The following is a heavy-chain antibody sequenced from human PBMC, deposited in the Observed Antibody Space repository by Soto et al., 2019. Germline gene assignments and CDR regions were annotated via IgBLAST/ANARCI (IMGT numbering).Heavy chain of an antibody. V-gene: IGHV1-69*01. D-gene: IGHD6-19*01. CDR2: IIPNSDTP. Sequence: QVQLVQSGTEVKKPGSSVKVSCEASGGTLAKNTINWVRQAPGQGLEWLGGIIPNSDTPSSTQKFQGRLTLTADESTGTAYMELHSLAPDDTAIYWCATGAGKRWLQTGLPPTETRFDFWGQGTLVIVSS. CDR3: ATGAGKRWLQTGLPPTETRFDF. CDR1: GGTLAKNT. J-gene: IGHJ4*02.